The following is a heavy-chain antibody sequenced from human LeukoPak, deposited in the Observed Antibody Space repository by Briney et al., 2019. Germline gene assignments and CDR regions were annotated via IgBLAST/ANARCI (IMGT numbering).Heavy chain of an antibody. D-gene: IGHD2-15*01. CDR1: GFTFSSYN. J-gene: IGHJ4*02. CDR2: ISSSSSYI. CDR3: ARDKDLYCSGGSCSVFDY. Sequence: GGSLRLSCAASGFTFSSYNMNWVRQAPGKGLEWVSSISSSSSYIYYADSVKGRFTISRHNAKNSLYLQMNSLRAEDTAVYYCARDKDLYCSGGSCSVFDYWSQGTLVTVSS. V-gene: IGHV3-21*01.